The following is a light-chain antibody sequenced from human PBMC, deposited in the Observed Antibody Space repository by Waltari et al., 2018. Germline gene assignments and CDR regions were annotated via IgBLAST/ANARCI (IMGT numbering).Light chain of an antibody. J-gene: IGKJ1*01. CDR1: QSIGDS. CDR2: KAS. V-gene: IGKV1-5*03. Sequence: DIQMTQSPSTLSASLGDRVTITCRASQSIGDSLAWYQQKPGKAPKLLVFKASTLERGVPSRFGGSGSGTEFTLTITGLQPDDVATYYCQQYGSRWTFGQGTKVEVK. CDR3: QQYGSRWT.